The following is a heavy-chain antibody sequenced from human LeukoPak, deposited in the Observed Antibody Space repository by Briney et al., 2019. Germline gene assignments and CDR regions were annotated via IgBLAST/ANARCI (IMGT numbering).Heavy chain of an antibody. Sequence: GGSLRLSCAASGFTFSSYAMSWVRQAPGKGLEWVSAISGSGGSTYYADSVKGRFAISRDNSKNTLYLQMSSLRAEDTAVYYCARSGGVTGSTWLSYFDLWGRDTLVSVSS. CDR1: GFTFSSYA. D-gene: IGHD2-8*02. CDR2: ISGSGGST. CDR3: ARSGGVTGSTWLSYFDL. V-gene: IGHV3-23*01. J-gene: IGHJ2*01.